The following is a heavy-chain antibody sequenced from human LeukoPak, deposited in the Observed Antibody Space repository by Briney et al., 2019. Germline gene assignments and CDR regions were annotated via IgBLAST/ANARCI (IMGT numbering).Heavy chain of an antibody. CDR3: AGGTAAFDI. D-gene: IGHD1-7*01. V-gene: IGHV4-39*01. J-gene: IGHJ3*02. CDR1: GGSISSSSYY. CDR2: IYYSGST. Sequence: PSETLSLTCTVSGGSISSSSYYWGWIRQPPGKGLEWIGSIYYSGSTYYNPSLKSRVTISVDTSKNQFSLKLSSVTAADTAVYYCAGGTAAFDIWGQGTMVTVSS.